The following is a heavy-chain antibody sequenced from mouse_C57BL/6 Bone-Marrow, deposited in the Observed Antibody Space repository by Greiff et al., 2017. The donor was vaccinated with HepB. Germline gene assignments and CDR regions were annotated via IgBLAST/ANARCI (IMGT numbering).Heavy chain of an antibody. V-gene: IGHV1-4*01. CDR1: GYTFTSYS. CDR3: ASSYAWFAY. CDR2: INPSSGYT. J-gene: IGHJ3*01. Sequence: QVQLQQPGAELARPGASVKMSCKASGYTFTSYSMHWVKQRPGQGLEWIGYINPSSGYTKYNQKFKDKATLTADKSSSTAYMQLSSLTSEDSAVYYCASSYAWFAYWGQGTLVTVSA. D-gene: IGHD1-1*01.